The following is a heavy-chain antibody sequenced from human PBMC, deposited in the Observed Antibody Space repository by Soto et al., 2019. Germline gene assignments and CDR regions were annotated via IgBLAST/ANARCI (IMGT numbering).Heavy chain of an antibody. CDR1: GYTFTNYG. V-gene: IGHV1-18*01. D-gene: IGHD3-10*01. CDR3: AADCAGYYESGSCIYYYYGLDV. CDR2: ISAYNGNT. Sequence: AASVKVSCKASGYTFTNYGITWVRQAPGHGLEWMGWISAYNGNTNYAQNLQGRVTLTTDTSTSTAYMELRSLRSDDTAVYYCAADCAGYYESGSCIYYYYGLDVWGQGTTVTVSS. J-gene: IGHJ6*02.